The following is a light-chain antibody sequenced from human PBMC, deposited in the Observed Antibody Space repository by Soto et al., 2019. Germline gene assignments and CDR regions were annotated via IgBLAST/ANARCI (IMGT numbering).Light chain of an antibody. Sequence: DIQMTQSPSSLSASVGDRVTITCQASQDISNYLNWYQQRPGKAPKLLMYDASTLATGVPSRFSGSGSGTHFSFTISSLEPEDIATYYCQQYDSLLFTFGPGTKVDIK. CDR1: QDISNY. CDR3: QQYDSLLFT. CDR2: DAS. V-gene: IGKV1-33*01. J-gene: IGKJ3*01.